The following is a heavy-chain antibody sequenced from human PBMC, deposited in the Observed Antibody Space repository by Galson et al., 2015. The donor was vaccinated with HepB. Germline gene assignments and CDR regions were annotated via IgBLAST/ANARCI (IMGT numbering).Heavy chain of an antibody. CDR2: ISSSSSTI. CDR1: GFTFSSYS. V-gene: IGHV3-48*02. Sequence: SLRLSCAASGFTFSSYSMNWVRQAPGKGLEWVSYISSSSSTIYYADSVKGRFTISRDNAKNSLHLQMNSLRDEDTAVYYCARDLPPMGKYYDTLTGYYSFDYWGQGTLVTVSS. D-gene: IGHD3-9*01. J-gene: IGHJ4*02. CDR3: ARDLPPMGKYYDTLTGYYSFDY.